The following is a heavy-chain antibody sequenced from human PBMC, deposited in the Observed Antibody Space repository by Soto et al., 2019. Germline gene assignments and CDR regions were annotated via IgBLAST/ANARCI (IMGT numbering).Heavy chain of an antibody. D-gene: IGHD6-13*01. Sequence: PGGALRLSCPASGFTSSSDSMYWVRQAPGKGLEWVSLISASGGGTYYADSVKGRFTISRDNSKNTLYLQMNSLRAEDTAVYYCAKHAAAAAPDYWGQGTQVTVS. CDR2: ISASGGGT. CDR1: GFTSSSDS. J-gene: IGHJ4*02. V-gene: IGHV3-23*01. CDR3: AKHAAAAAPDY.